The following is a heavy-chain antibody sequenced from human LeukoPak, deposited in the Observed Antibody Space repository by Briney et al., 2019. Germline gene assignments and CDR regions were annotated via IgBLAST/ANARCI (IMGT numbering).Heavy chain of an antibody. Sequence: SETLSLTCTVSGGSISSSSYYWGWIRQPPGKGLEWIGSIYYSGSTYHDPSLKSRVTVSLDTSKNQFSLKLSSVTATDTAVYYCARVYYDILTGYYFSGALYYFDYWGQGTLVAVSS. CDR1: GGSISSSSYY. D-gene: IGHD3-9*01. V-gene: IGHV4-39*01. CDR3: ARVYYDILTGYYFSGALYYFDY. CDR2: IYYSGST. J-gene: IGHJ4*02.